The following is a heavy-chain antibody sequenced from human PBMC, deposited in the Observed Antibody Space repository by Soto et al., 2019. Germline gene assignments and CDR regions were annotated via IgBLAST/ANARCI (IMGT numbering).Heavy chain of an antibody. D-gene: IGHD6-19*01. CDR3: VRDNQWLVHFDS. CDR1: GFTFSDSC. CDR2: INSRGNTI. V-gene: IGHV3-11*01. J-gene: IGHJ4*02. Sequence: PGGSLRLSCAVSGFTFSDSCMSWIRQAPGKGLEWISYINSRGNTIYYADSVKGRFTISRDNAKNSLYLQMNSLRAEDTAVYYCVRDNQWLVHFDSWGQGTLVTV.